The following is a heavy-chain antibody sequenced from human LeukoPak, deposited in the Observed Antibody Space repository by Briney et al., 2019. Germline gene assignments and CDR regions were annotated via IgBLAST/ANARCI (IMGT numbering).Heavy chain of an antibody. D-gene: IGHD6-19*01. CDR3: ARHVEIAVAGPIDY. V-gene: IGHV4-39*01. J-gene: IGHJ4*02. Sequence: SETLSLTCSVSGGSISSSRDYWGWIRQPPGKWLEWIGSIYYSGSTYYNPSLKSRVTISVDTSKNQFSLKLSSVTAADTAVYYCARHVEIAVAGPIDYWGQGTLLTVSS. CDR2: IYYSGST. CDR1: GGSISSSRDY.